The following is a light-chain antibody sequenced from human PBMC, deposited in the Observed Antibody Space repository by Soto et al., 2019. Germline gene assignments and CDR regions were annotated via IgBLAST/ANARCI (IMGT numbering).Light chain of an antibody. CDR2: GAS. V-gene: IGKV3-15*01. CDR1: QSVSSN. Sequence: EIVMTQSPATLSVSPGERATLSCRASQSVSSNLAWYQQKPGQAPRRLIYGASTRATGIPARFSGSGSGTEFTLTISSLQSEDFAVYYCQQYNNWPPRGTFGQGTKVELK. CDR3: QQYNNWPPRGT. J-gene: IGKJ1*01.